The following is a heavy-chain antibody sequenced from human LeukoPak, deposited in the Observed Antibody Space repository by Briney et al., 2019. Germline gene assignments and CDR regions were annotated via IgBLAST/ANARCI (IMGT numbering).Heavy chain of an antibody. CDR2: IYWNDDK. J-gene: IGHJ4*02. CDR1: GFSLSTSEVG. D-gene: IGHD2-15*01. V-gene: IGHV2-5*01. CDR3: AHRMWTTSQAALDY. Sequence: GSGPSLVKPTQTLTLTCTFSGFSLSTSEVGVGWIRQPPGKALKWLALIYWNDDKRYSPSLKSRLTITKDTSKNQVVLTMTNVDPVDTATYYCAHRMWTTSQAALDYWGQGTLVTVSS.